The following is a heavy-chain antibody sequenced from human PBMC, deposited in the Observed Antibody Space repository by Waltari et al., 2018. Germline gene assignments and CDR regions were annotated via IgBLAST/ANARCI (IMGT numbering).Heavy chain of an antibody. V-gene: IGHV4-30-4*08. D-gene: IGHD2-2*01. CDR1: GGSISSGDYY. CDR2: IYYSGST. CDR3: ARGAPSSTTLFDP. Sequence: QVQLQESGPGLVKPSQTLSLTCTVSGGSISSGDYYWSWIRQPPGKGLEWIGYIYYSGSTYYNPALKSRVTISVDTSKNQFALKLSSVTAADTAVYYCARGAPSSTTLFDPWGQGTLVTVSS. J-gene: IGHJ5*02.